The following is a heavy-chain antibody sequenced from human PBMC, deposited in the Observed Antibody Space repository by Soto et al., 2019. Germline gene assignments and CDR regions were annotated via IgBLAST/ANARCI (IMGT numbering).Heavy chain of an antibody. Sequence: QVQLQESGPGLVKPSETLSLTCTVSGGSISTYYWSWIRQPAGKGLEWIGRIYTSGSTNYNPSRKSRVTISVDTSKNQSSLRLSSVTAAHTAVYYFARGMGGGYSFDIWGQETMVTVSS. D-gene: IGHD3-10*01. J-gene: IGHJ3*02. CDR2: IYTSGST. CDR1: GGSISTYY. CDR3: ARGMGGGYSFDI. V-gene: IGHV4-4*07.